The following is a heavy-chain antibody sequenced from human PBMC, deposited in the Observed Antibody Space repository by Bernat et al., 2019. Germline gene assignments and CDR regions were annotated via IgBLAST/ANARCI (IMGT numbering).Heavy chain of an antibody. J-gene: IGHJ5*02. CDR3: ARDEGGVTGTTSVDP. D-gene: IGHD1-7*01. V-gene: IGHV4-38-2*02. CDR2: IYHSGST. Sequence: QVQLQESGPGLVKPSETLSLTCAVSGYSISSGYYWGWIRQPPGKGLEWIGSIYHSGSTYYNPSLKSRVTISVDTSKNQFSPKLSSVTAADTAVYYCARDEGGVTGTTSVDPWGQGTLVTVSS. CDR1: GYSISSGYY.